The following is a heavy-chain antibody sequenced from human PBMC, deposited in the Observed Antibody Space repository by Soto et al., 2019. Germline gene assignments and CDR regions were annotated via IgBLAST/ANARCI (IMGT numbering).Heavy chain of an antibody. CDR2: ISRKSTYT. CDR3: ARSSTDGHNSYDY. Sequence: GSLRLSCAASGFTFSGYYMSWIRQAPGKGLEWVSYISRKSTYTDYADSVKGRFTISRDDAKNSLYLQMNSLRAADMAVYYCARSSTDGHNSYDYWGQGTLVTVSS. J-gene: IGHJ4*02. V-gene: IGHV3-11*06. CDR1: GFTFSGYY. D-gene: IGHD6-19*01.